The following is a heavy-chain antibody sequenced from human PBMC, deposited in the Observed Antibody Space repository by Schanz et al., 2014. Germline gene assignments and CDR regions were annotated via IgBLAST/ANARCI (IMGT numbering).Heavy chain of an antibody. V-gene: IGHV1-18*04. D-gene: IGHD6-13*01. CDR2: ISAYNGNT. J-gene: IGHJ4*02. CDR1: GGTFSTYP. CDR3: ARDGVDAAAGGNY. Sequence: QVQLVQSGAEVKKPGSSMKVSCKASGGTFSTYPINWLRQAPGQGLEWMGWISAYNGNTNYAQKLQGRVTMTTDTSTSTAYMELSSLRSEDTAVYYCARDGVDAAAGGNYWGQGTLVAVSS.